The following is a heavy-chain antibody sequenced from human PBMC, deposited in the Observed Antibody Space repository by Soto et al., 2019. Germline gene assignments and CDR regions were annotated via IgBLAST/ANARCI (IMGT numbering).Heavy chain of an antibody. V-gene: IGHV1-46*01. CDR1: GYTFTSYY. J-gene: IGHJ3*02. CDR2: INPSGGST. Sequence: ASVKVSCKASGYTFTSYYMHWVRQAPGQGLEWMGIINPSGGSTSYAQKFQGRVTMTRDTSTSTVYMELSSLRSEDTAVYYCARLVAQVYGPDLYDAFDIWGQGTMVTVSS. D-gene: IGHD2-15*01. CDR3: ARLVAQVYGPDLYDAFDI.